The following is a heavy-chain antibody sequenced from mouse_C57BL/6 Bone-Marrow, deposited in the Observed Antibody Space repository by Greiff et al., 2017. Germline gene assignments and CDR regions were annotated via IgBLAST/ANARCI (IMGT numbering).Heavy chain of an antibody. CDR1: GYTFTSYG. J-gene: IGHJ2*01. CDR2: FYPRSGNT. Sequence: QVQPKQSGAELARPGASVKLSCKASGYTFTSYGISWVKQRTGQGLEWIGEFYPRSGNTYYNEQFKGKATLTADKSSSTAYMELRSLTSEDSAVYYCARWDDYGSSYWGQGTTLTVSA. V-gene: IGHV1-81*01. CDR3: ARWDDYGSSY. D-gene: IGHD1-1*01.